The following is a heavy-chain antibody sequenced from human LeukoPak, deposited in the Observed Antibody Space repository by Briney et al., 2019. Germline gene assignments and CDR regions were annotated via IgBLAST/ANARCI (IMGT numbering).Heavy chain of an antibody. V-gene: IGHV4-59*12. CDR2: IYYSGST. Sequence: SKTLSLTCTVSGGSISSYYWSWIRQPPGKGLEWIGYIYYSGSTNYSPSLKSRVTISVDTSKNQFSLKLSSVTAADTAVYYCARVSAAAPYYFDYWGQGTLVTVSS. J-gene: IGHJ4*02. D-gene: IGHD6-13*01. CDR1: GGSISSYY. CDR3: ARVSAAAPYYFDY.